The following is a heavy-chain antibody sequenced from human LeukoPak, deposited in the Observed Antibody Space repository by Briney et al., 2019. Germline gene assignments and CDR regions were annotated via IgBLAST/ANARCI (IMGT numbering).Heavy chain of an antibody. CDR3: AKDGHQYCYYGMDV. CDR1: GFTFSSYG. V-gene: IGHV3-30*18. J-gene: IGHJ6*04. Sequence: GGSLRLSCAASGFTFSSYGMHWVRQAPGKGLEWVAVISYDGSNKYYADSVKGRFTISRDNSKNTLYLQMNSLRAEDTAVYYCAKDGHQYCYYGMDVWGKGTTVTVSS. CDR2: ISYDGSNK.